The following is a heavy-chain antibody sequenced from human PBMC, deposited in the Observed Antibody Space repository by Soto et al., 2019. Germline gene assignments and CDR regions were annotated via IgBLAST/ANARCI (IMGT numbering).Heavy chain of an antibody. V-gene: IGHV4-59*01. CDR3: ARGYYYDSSGPVYYFDY. D-gene: IGHD3-22*01. J-gene: IGHJ4*02. Sequence: PSETLSLTCTVSGGSIISYYCSCIRHPPLKGLEWIGYIYYSGSTNYNPSLKSRVTISVDTSKNQFSLKLSSVTAADTAVYYCARGYYYDSSGPVYYFDYWGQGTLVTVSS. CDR1: GGSIISYY. CDR2: IYYSGST.